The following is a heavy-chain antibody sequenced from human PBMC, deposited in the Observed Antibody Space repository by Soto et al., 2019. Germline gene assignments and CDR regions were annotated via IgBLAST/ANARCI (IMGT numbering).Heavy chain of an antibody. J-gene: IGHJ4*02. CDR3: ARSRSGAVADSFDF. CDR1: GFSLSGYA. CDR2: ISKDGSHK. Sequence: GGSLRLSCAASGFSLSGYAIHWVRQSPGKGLEWVAVISKDGSHKYYLDSVKGRFTISRDNSKNILYLQMNSLRDEDTAVYYCARSRSGAVADSFDFWGQGTLVTVS. D-gene: IGHD3-10*01. V-gene: IGHV3-30*04.